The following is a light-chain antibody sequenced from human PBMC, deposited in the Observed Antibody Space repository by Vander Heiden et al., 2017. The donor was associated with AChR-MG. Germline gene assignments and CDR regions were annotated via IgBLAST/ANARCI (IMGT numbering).Light chain of an antibody. CDR2: DSS. CDR1: DIGRRS. CDR3: HVWDNSDHHVV. V-gene: IGLV3-21*02. Sequence: SYVLTQPPSLSVAPGPTANIVCGGPDIGRRSVYWSQQKPGQDPVLGVQDSSDRPSRIPERFSASRSGNTATLTISRVEAGDEDDDDCHVWDNSDHHVVFGGGTNLTVL. J-gene: IGLJ2*01.